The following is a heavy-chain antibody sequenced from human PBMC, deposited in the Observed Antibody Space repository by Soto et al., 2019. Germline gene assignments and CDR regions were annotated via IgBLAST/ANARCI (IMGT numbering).Heavy chain of an antibody. J-gene: IGHJ4*02. CDR3: ARDDKGVSAAMLY. CDR2: MYTSGIT. D-gene: IGHD2-2*01. V-gene: IGHV4-4*07. CDR1: GDSVSGYY. Sequence: SETLSLTCTVSGDSVSGYYWYWIRQPAGKGLEWIGRMYTSGITNYSPSLKSRVTMSVDTSKNQFSPKLTSVTAADTAVYYCARDDKGVSAAMLYWGQGTLVTVSS.